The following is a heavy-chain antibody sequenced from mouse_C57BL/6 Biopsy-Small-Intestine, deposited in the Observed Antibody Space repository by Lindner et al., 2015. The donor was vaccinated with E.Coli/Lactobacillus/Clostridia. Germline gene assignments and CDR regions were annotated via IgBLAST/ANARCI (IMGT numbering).Heavy chain of an antibody. J-gene: IGHJ1*01. D-gene: IGHD1-1*01. V-gene: IGHV1-84*01. CDR1: EYTLTAYY. CDR3: ARSPGTSGYHDYGLDV. Sequence: SVKVSCKASEYTLTAYYIQWVRQAPGQGLEWMGWTNPLSGATTYAQKFQGWVTMTRDTSMSTAYLHLSSLGSDDTAIYYCARSPGTSGYHDYGLDVWGQGTTVTVSS. CDR2: TNPLSGAT.